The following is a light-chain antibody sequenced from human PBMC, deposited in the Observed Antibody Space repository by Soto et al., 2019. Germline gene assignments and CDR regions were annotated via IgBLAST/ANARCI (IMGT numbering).Light chain of an antibody. J-gene: IGLJ3*02. CDR3: QSYDSSLSGSV. CDR2: GHN. V-gene: IGLV1-40*01. CDR1: SSNIGAGYD. Sequence: QSVLTQPPSVSGAPGQRVTISCTGSSSNIGAGYDVHWYQQVPGTAPKLLVYGHNIPPSGVPDRFSGSKSGTSASLAITGLQAEDEADYYCQSYDSSLSGSVFGGGTKLTVL.